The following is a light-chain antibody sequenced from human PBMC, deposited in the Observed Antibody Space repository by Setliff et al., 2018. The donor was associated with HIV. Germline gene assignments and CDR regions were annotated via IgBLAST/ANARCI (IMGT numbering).Light chain of an antibody. J-gene: IGLJ2*01. CDR3: QSYDNSLSGVL. CDR1: SSNIGVNV. V-gene: IGLV1-40*01. Sequence: QSVLSQPPSASGTPGQGVTISCSGSSSNIGVNVVNWYQHLPGTSPKLLISGNNNRPSGVPDRFSGSKSGASASLAITGLQAEDEADYYCQSYDNSLSGVLFGGGTKVTVL. CDR2: GNN.